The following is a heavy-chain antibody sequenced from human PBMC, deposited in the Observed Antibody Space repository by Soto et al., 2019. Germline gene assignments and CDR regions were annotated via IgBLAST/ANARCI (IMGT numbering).Heavy chain of an antibody. CDR2: INAGYGNA. J-gene: IGHJ6*02. CDR3: GHCSGGSCYSDYYYYGMDV. D-gene: IGHD2-15*01. CDR1: GYTFTSYA. V-gene: IGHV1-3*01. Sequence: ASVKVSCKASGYTFTSYAMHWVRQAPGQRLEWMGWINAGYGNANYSQKFQGRVTITTDTSASTAYMELSSLRSEDTAVYYCGHCSGGSCYSDYYYYGMDVWGQGTTVTVSS.